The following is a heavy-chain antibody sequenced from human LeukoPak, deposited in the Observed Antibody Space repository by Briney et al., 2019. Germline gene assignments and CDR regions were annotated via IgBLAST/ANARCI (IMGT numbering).Heavy chain of an antibody. CDR2: IYYSGST. J-gene: IGHJ4*02. V-gene: IGHV4-39*07. Sequence: PSETLSLTCTVSGGSISSSSYYWGWIRQPPGKGLEWIGSIYYSGSTNYNPSLKSRVTISVDTSKNQFSLKLSSVTAADTAVYYCARRSVAVAGYDYWGQGTLVTVSS. CDR3: ARRSVAVAGYDY. CDR1: GGSISSSSYY. D-gene: IGHD6-19*01.